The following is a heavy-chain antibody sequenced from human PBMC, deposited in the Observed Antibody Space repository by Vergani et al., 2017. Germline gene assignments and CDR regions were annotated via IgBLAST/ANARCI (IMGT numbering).Heavy chain of an antibody. CDR1: GYTFTGYY. CDR3: ARDHIVVVQKCAGGMDV. Sequence: QVQLVQSGAEVKKPGASVKVSCKASGYTFTGYYMHWVRQAPGQGLEWMGWINPNSGGTNYAQKFQGWVTMTRDTSISTAYMELSRLRSDDTAVYYCARDHIVVVQKCAGGMDVWGQGTTVTVSS. D-gene: IGHD2-2*01. CDR2: INPNSGGT. V-gene: IGHV1-2*04. J-gene: IGHJ6*02.